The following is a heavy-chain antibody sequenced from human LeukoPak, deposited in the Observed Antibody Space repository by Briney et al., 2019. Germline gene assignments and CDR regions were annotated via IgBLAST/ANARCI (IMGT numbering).Heavy chain of an antibody. CDR2: ISSSGSTI. D-gene: IGHD6-13*01. CDR1: GFTFSSYE. J-gene: IGHJ4*02. Sequence: GGSLRLSCAASGFTFSSYEMNWVRQAPGKGLEWVSYISSSGSTIYYADSVKGRFTISRDNAKNSLYLQMNSLRAEDTAVYYCARGYGSWFVFDYWGQGTLVTVSS. CDR3: ARGYGSWFVFDY. V-gene: IGHV3-48*03.